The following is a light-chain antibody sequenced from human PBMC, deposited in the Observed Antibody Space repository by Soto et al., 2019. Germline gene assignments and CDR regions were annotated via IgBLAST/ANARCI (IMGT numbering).Light chain of an antibody. CDR2: EGT. J-gene: IGLJ3*02. V-gene: IGLV2-23*01. Sequence: QSALTQPASVSGSPGQSITISCTGTSIDVGDDNLVSWYQQHPAKAPKLIIYEGTMWPSGVSNRFSGSKSGNTASLTISGLQAEDEADYYCRSYAGSATWVFGGGTKLTVL. CDR1: SIDVGDDNL. CDR3: RSYAGSATWV.